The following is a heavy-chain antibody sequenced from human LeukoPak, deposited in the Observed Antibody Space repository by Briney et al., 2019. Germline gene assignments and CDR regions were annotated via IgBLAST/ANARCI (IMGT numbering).Heavy chain of an antibody. D-gene: IGHD6-13*01. CDR1: GVSISDYF. J-gene: IGHJ5*02. CDR3: ARGPLMSAGGGVDP. V-gene: IGHV4-4*07. Sequence: PSETLSLTCSVSGVSISDYFWSWIRQSAGKGLEWIGRVSIRGGTNYNPSLASRASMSIDTSKSQFSLKLTSVTAADTAVYYCARGPLMSAGGGVDPWGQGTLVIVSS. CDR2: VSIRGGT.